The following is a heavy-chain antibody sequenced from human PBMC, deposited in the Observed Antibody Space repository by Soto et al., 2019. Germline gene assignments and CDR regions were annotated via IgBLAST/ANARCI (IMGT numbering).Heavy chain of an antibody. D-gene: IGHD4-17*01. V-gene: IGHV3-30*18. CDR3: AKDGPLEDGTNFDY. CDR1: GFTFRTYG. J-gene: IGHJ4*02. Sequence: GGSLRLSCAASGFTFRTYGMHWVRQAPGKGLEWMAVISFHGSTQYYADSVKGRFTISRDNSQNTLSLQMSGLTPEDTAVYYCAKDGPLEDGTNFDYWGQGTLVTVSS. CDR2: ISFHGSTQ.